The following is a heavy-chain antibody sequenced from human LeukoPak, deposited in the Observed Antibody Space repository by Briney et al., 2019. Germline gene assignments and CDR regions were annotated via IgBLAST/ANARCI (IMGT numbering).Heavy chain of an antibody. J-gene: IGHJ6*03. CDR2: IYHSGST. CDR1: GYSISSGYY. CDR3: ARGVGVYSNYPTYYYYYYMDV. D-gene: IGHD4-11*01. Sequence: PSETLSLTCAVSGYSISSGYYWGWIRQPPGKGLEWIGSIYHSGSTYYNPSLKSRVTISVDTSKNQFSLKLSSVTAADTAVYYCARGVGVYSNYPTYYYYYYMDVWGKGTTVTVSS. V-gene: IGHV4-38-2*01.